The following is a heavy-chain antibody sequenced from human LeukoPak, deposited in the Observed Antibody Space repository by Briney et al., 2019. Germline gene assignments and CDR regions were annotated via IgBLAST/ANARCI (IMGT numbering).Heavy chain of an antibody. CDR3: ARESVRIAAAERGYFDY. D-gene: IGHD6-13*01. J-gene: IGHJ4*02. CDR2: IIPIFGTA. CDR1: GGTFSNYA. V-gene: IGHV1-69*05. Sequence: SVKVSCKASGGTFSNYAISWVRQAPGQGLEWMGGIIPIFGTANYAQKFQGRVTITTDESTSTAYMELSSLRSEDTAVYYCARESVRIAAAERGYFDYWGQGTLVTVSS.